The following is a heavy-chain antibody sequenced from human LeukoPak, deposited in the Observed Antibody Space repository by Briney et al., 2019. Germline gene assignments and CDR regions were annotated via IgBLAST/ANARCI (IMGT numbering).Heavy chain of an antibody. CDR2: IYYSGST. J-gene: IGHJ4*02. CDR3: ARSNYYDSSRPDY. CDR1: GGSISSGDYY. Sequence: PSETLSLTCTVSGGSISSGDYYWSWIRQPPGKGLEWIGYIYYSGSTYYNPSLKSRVTISVDTSKNQFSLKLSSVTAADTAVYYCARSNYYDSSRPDYWGQGTLVTVSS. D-gene: IGHD3-22*01. V-gene: IGHV4-30-4*01.